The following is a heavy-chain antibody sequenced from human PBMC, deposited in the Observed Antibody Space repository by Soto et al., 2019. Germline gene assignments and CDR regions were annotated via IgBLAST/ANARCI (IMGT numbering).Heavy chain of an antibody. Sequence: SETLSLTCAVYGGSFSGYYWSWIRQPPGKGLEWIGEINHSGSTNYNPSLKSRVTISVDTSKNQFSLKLSSVTAADTAVYYCARGRALRYFDWTPPARYWGQGTLVTVSS. CDR2: INHSGST. CDR3: ARGRALRYFDWTPPARY. D-gene: IGHD3-9*01. V-gene: IGHV4-34*01. J-gene: IGHJ4*02. CDR1: GGSFSGYY.